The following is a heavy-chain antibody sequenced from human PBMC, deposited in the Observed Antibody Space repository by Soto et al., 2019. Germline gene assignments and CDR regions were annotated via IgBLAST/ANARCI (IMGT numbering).Heavy chain of an antibody. D-gene: IGHD2-21*01. CDR1: GYSFTSYW. V-gene: IGHV5-51*01. J-gene: IGHJ3*02. CDR2: IYPGDSDT. CDR3: ASSNLHIFPTSYDAFDI. Sequence: PGESLKISCKGSGYSFTSYWIGWVRQMPGKGLEWMGIIYPGDSDTRYSPSFQGQVTISADKSISTAYLQCSSLKASDPAMYYCASSNLHIFPTSYDAFDIWGQAIMVTVSS.